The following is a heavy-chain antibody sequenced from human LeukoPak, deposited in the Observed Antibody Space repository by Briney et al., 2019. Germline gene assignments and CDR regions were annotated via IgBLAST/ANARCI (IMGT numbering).Heavy chain of an antibody. CDR1: GYTFTGYY. V-gene: IGHV1-2*02. J-gene: IGHJ4*02. CDR3: ARDSLGTIFGVVIGFDY. Sequence: ASVKVSCKASGYTFTGYYMHWVRQAPGQGLEWMGWINPNSGGTNYAQKFQGRVTMTRDTSISTAYMELSRLRSDDTAVYYYARDSLGTIFGVVIGFDYWGQGTLVTVSS. D-gene: IGHD3-3*01. CDR2: INPNSGGT.